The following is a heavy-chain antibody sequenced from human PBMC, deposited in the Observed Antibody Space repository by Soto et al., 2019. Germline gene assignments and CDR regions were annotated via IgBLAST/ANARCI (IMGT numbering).Heavy chain of an antibody. D-gene: IGHD3-22*01. CDR3: AKDHPVIEVVKVFEY. CDR1: GFSFSSYA. V-gene: IGHV3-23*01. J-gene: IGHJ4*02. CDR2: ISGSGTKT. Sequence: EVHLLESGGALVQPGGSLRLSCAASGFSFSSYAMSRVRQAPGKGLDWVSAISGSGTKTHYADSVKGRFTISRDNSKNTLYLQMNSLRAEDTAVYYCAKDHPVIEVVKVFEYWGRGALVTVSS.